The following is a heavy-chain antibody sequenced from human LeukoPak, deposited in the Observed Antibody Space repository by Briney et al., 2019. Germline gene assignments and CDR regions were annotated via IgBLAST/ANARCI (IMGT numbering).Heavy chain of an antibody. Sequence: PGGSLRLSCAASGFTFSSYEMNWVRQAPGKGLEWVSYISSCGSTIYYADSVKGRFTISRDKAKNSLYLQMNSLRAEDTAVYYCARSGSGYCSGGSCYHRPEYFQHWGQGTLVTVSS. D-gene: IGHD2-15*01. CDR3: ARSGSGYCSGGSCYHRPEYFQH. V-gene: IGHV3-48*03. J-gene: IGHJ1*01. CDR2: ISSCGSTI. CDR1: GFTFSSYE.